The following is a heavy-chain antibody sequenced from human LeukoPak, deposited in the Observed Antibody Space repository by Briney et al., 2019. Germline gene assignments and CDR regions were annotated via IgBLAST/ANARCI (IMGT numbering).Heavy chain of an antibody. Sequence: SETLSLTCTVSGGSISSYYWSWIRQPPGKGLEWIAYIYYSGSTIYNPSLKSRVTISVDKSKNQFSLKLSSVTAADTAVYYCARGYSSSCGYFDYWGQGTLVTVSS. CDR1: GGSISSYY. J-gene: IGHJ4*02. V-gene: IGHV4-59*12. CDR2: IYYSGST. D-gene: IGHD6-13*01. CDR3: ARGYSSSCGYFDY.